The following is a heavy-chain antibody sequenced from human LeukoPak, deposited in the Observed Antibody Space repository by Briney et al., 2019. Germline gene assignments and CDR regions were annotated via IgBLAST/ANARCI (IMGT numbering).Heavy chain of an antibody. CDR3: ARGPSSSTMIVVVISYFDY. CDR2: INPNSGGT. V-gene: IGHV1-2*02. Sequence: ASVKVSCKASGYTFTGYYMHWVRQAPGQGLEWMGWINPNSGGTNYAQKFQGRVTMTRDTSISTAYMELSRLRSDDTAVYYCARGPSSSTMIVVVISYFDYWGQGTLVTVSS. J-gene: IGHJ4*02. CDR1: GYTFTGYY. D-gene: IGHD3-22*01.